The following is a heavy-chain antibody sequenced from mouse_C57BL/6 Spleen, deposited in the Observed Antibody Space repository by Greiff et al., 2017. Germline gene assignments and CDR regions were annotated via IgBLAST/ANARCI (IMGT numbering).Heavy chain of an antibody. CDR1: GFTFSSYA. J-gene: IGHJ3*01. V-gene: IGHV5-4*01. Sequence: EVHLVESGGGLVKPGGSLKLSCAASGFTFSSYAMSWVRQTPEKRLEWVATISDGGSYTYYPDNVKGRFTISRDNAKNNLYLQMSHLKSEDTAMYYCARGDDYDPWFAYWGQGTLVTVSA. CDR3: ARGDDYDPWFAY. D-gene: IGHD2-4*01. CDR2: ISDGGSYT.